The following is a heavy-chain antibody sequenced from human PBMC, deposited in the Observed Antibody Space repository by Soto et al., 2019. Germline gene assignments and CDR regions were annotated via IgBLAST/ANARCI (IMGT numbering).Heavy chain of an antibody. Sequence: QVQLVQSGAEVKKPGSSVKVSCKASGGTFSSYAISWVRQAPGQGLEWMGGIIPIFGTANYAQKFQGRVTITADKSTSTAYMELSSLRSEDTAVYYCVRDLSPPPWTIFGVVIIKGWFDPWGQGTLVTVSS. J-gene: IGHJ5*02. CDR3: VRDLSPPPWTIFGVVIIKGWFDP. CDR1: GGTFSSYA. D-gene: IGHD3-3*01. V-gene: IGHV1-69*06. CDR2: IIPIFGTA.